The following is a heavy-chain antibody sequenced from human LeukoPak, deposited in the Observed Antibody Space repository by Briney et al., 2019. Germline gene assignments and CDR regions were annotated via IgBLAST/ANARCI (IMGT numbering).Heavy chain of an antibody. CDR3: ARGGFTTMVRGVIITLDAFDI. J-gene: IGHJ3*02. CDR2: INPGGGTT. V-gene: IGHV1-46*01. CDR1: GYTFTNYY. Sequence: ASVKVSCKASGYTFTNYYLHWVRQAPGQGFEWMGIINPGGGTTTYAQKFQGRVTMTRDTSTSTVYMELSSLRSEDTAVCYCARGGFTTMVRGVIITLDAFDIWGQGTMVTVSS. D-gene: IGHD3-10*01.